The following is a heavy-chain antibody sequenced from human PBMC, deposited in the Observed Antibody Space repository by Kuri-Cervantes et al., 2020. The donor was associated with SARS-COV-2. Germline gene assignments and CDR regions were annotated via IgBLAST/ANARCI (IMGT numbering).Heavy chain of an antibody. CDR2: ISGGGGST. V-gene: IGHV3-23*01. D-gene: IGHD6-13*01. CDR3: AKDVAAGTRAPPEYFQH. J-gene: IGHJ1*01. Sequence: GSLKISCATSGFTFTSYAMSWVRQAPGKGLEWVSTISGGGGSTYYADSVEGWSTISRDSSKNTLYLQMNSLRAEDAAVYYCAKDVAAGTRAPPEYFQHWGQGTLVTVSS. CDR1: GFTFTSYA.